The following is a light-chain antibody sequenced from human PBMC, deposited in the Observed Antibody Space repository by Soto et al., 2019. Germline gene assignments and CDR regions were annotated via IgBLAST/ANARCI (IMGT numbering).Light chain of an antibody. V-gene: IGKV3-20*01. J-gene: IGKJ3*01. CDR3: QQYGTSPLT. Sequence: EIVLTQSPGTLSLSPGERATLSCRASQSVGSTYLAWYQQKPGQAPKLLIYGVSSRATGIPDRFSGSGSGTDVTLTISSLEPEDFGVYDCQQYGTSPLTFGPGTKVDI. CDR2: GVS. CDR1: QSVGSTY.